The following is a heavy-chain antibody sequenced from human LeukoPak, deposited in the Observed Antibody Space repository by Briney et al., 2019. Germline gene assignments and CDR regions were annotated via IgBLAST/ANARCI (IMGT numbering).Heavy chain of an antibody. CDR1: GFNFTAYW. V-gene: IGHV3-7*03. J-gene: IGHJ4*02. D-gene: IGHD1-14*01. CDR2: INRDGSVK. CDR3: ARDPGSSAFDL. Sequence: GGSLRLSCAASGFNFTAYWMSCVRQTPEKGLEFVANINRDGSVKNYMDSVKGRFTISRDNAKKSLFLELNSLRADDTALYYCARDPGSSAFDLWGQGNLVTVS.